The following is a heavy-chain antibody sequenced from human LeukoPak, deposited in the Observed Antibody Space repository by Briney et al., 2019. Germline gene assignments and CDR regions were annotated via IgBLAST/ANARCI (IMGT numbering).Heavy chain of an antibody. D-gene: IGHD2-2*01. Sequence: SETLSLTCTVSGASISGWYWSWIRQPPGKGLEWIGYVYGSGYTNYNPSLKSRVTMSIDTSKSQFSLRLSSVTAADTAVYYCARHGNIVVVPDASKAFDIWGQGTMVTVSS. CDR2: VYGSGYT. CDR1: GASISGWY. V-gene: IGHV4-59*08. J-gene: IGHJ3*02. CDR3: ARHGNIVVVPDASKAFDI.